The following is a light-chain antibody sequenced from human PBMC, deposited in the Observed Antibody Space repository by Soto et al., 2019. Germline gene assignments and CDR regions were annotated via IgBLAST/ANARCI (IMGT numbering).Light chain of an antibody. CDR1: QSVSHN. CDR2: GAS. J-gene: IGKJ2*01. Sequence: EILMPQSPATLSVSPGERATLSCRASQSVSHNLAWYQQKPGQAPRLLFYGASTRATGIPARFSGSGSGTDFTLTISSLQSADFAVYYCQQSNNWPYTFGQGTKLEIK. V-gene: IGKV3-15*01. CDR3: QQSNNWPYT.